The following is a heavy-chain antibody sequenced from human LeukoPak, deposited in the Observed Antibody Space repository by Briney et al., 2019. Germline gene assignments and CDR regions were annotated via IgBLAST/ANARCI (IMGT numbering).Heavy chain of an antibody. CDR3: FGSWIFPGAFDI. Sequence: PSETLSLTCTVSGGSISSSSYYWGWIRQPPGKGLEWIGNIYYSGGTYSNPSLKSRVTISVYTSKNQFSLNLSSMTAGDTAVYFCFGSWIFPGAFDIWGQGTMIVVSS. J-gene: IGHJ3*02. CDR2: IYYSGGT. CDR1: GGSISSSSYY. D-gene: IGHD2-15*01. V-gene: IGHV4-39*01.